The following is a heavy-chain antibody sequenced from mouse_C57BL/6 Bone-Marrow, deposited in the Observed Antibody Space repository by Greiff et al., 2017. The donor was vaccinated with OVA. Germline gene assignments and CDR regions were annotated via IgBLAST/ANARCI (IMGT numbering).Heavy chain of an antibody. Sequence: QVQLQQPGAELVMPGASVKLSCKASGYTFTSYWMHWVKQRPGQGLEWIGEIDPSDSYTNYNQKFKGKSTLTVDKSSSTAYMQLSSLTSEDSAVYYCARSMVTPEFAYWGQGTLVTVSA. D-gene: IGHD2-2*01. CDR1: GYTFTSYW. V-gene: IGHV1-69*01. CDR3: ARSMVTPEFAY. J-gene: IGHJ3*01. CDR2: IDPSDSYT.